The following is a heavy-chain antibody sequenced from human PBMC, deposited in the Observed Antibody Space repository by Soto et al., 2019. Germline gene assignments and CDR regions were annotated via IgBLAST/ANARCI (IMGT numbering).Heavy chain of an antibody. CDR1: GGSFNGYY. Sequence: ASETLSLTCAVYGGSFNGYYWSWIRQPPGKGLEWIGEINHSGSTNYNPSLKSRVTISVDTSKNQFSLKLSSVTAADTAVYYCARSRVLDYWGQGTLVTVSS. J-gene: IGHJ4*02. V-gene: IGHV4-34*01. CDR3: ARSRVLDY. D-gene: IGHD1-1*01. CDR2: INHSGST.